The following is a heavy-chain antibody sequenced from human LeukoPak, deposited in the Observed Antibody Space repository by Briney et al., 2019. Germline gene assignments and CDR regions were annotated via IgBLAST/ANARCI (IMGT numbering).Heavy chain of an antibody. CDR1: GFTFSSYA. D-gene: IGHD4-11*01. V-gene: IGHV3-23*01. CDR2: ISGSGGST. Sequence: PGGSLRLSCAASGFTFSSYAMSWVRQAPGKGLEWVSAISGSGGSTYYADSVKGRFTISRDDSKNTLYLQMNSLKTEDTAVYYCTTLTTVTTGDYWGQGTLVTVSS. J-gene: IGHJ4*02. CDR3: TTLTTVTTGDY.